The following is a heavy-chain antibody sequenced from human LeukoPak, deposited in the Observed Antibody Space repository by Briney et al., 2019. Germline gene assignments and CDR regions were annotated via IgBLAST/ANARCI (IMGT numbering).Heavy chain of an antibody. CDR3: ARKRGVGHDAFDI. Sequence: GGSLRLSCAASGFTFSNYNMNWVRQAPGKGLEWVSSISSVSSYISYADSVKGRFTISRDNAKNSLYLRMNSLRAEDTAVYYCARKRGVGHDAFDIWGQGTMVTVSS. CDR1: GFTFSNYN. V-gene: IGHV3-21*01. CDR2: ISSVSSYI. J-gene: IGHJ3*02.